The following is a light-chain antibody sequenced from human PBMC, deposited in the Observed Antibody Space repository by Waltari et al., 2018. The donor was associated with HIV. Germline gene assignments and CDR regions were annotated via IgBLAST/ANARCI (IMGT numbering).Light chain of an antibody. J-gene: IGLJ1*01. CDR2: RNQ. Sequence: QSVLTQPPSASGTPGQRVTISCSRSSSSIGSNYVSWYQQLPGTAPKLLIYRNQQRPSGVPDRFSDAKSGISASLASSGLRAEDEADYYCAAWDDSLSGYVFGTRTKVTVL. CDR3: AAWDDSLSGYV. CDR1: SSSIGSNY. V-gene: IGLV1-47*01.